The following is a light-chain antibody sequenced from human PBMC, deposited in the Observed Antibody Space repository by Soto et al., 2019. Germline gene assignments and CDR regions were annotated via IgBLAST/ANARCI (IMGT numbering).Light chain of an antibody. V-gene: IGLV2-14*01. CDR1: SSDVGGYNY. Sequence: QSVLTQPASVSGSPGQSITISCTGTSSDVGGYNYVSWYQQHPGKAPKLMIYDVSNRPSGVSDSFSGSKSGNTAYLTISGLQAEDEADYYCSSYTSSILFGGGTKLTVL. CDR3: SSYTSSIL. CDR2: DVS. J-gene: IGLJ2*01.